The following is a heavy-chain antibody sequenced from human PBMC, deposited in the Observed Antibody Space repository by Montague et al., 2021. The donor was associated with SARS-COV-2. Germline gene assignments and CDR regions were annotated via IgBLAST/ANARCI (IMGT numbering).Heavy chain of an antibody. J-gene: IGHJ6*02. CDR3: ARRNYGGDKYYYYGMDV. CDR2: INQGGTEI. V-gene: IGHV3-7*01. D-gene: IGHD4-23*01. Sequence: SLRLSCAASGFTFTNYWLSWLRQAPGKGPEWVANINQGGTEIHYLDSVXGLFTISRDNAKNSLYLQMNSLRAEDTAVYYCARRNYGGDKYYYYGMDVWAKGPRSPSP. CDR1: GFTFTNYW.